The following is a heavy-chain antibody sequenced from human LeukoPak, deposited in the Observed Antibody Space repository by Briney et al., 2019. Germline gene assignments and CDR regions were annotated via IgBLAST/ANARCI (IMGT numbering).Heavy chain of an antibody. J-gene: IGHJ4*02. Sequence: PSETLSLTCAVSGGSISSSNWWSWVRQPPGKGLEWIGEINHSGNTNYNPSLKSRVTMSVDTSKNHFYLKLSSVTAADTAVYYCARQGSGTSYYYYTFPYWGQGTLVTVSS. CDR2: INHSGNT. V-gene: IGHV4-4*02. CDR1: GGSISSSNW. CDR3: ARQGSGTSYYYYTFPY. D-gene: IGHD1-26*01.